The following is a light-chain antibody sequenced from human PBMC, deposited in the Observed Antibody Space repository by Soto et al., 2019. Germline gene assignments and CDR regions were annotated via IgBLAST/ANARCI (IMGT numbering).Light chain of an antibody. CDR3: GTWDSSLSAGV. Sequence: QSVLTQPPSVSAAPGQKVTLSCSGSSSNIGNNFVSWYQQLPGTAPKLVIYDNDKRPLTIPDRFSGSKSGTSATLGITGLQTGDEADYYCGTWDSSLSAGVFGGGTKVTVL. J-gene: IGLJ2*01. CDR1: SSNIGNNF. CDR2: DND. V-gene: IGLV1-51*01.